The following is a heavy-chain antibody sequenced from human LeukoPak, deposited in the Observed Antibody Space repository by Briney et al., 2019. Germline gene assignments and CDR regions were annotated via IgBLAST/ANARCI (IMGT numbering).Heavy chain of an antibody. CDR3: ARHCCSGPAKRVFDI. CDR1: GGSIISSDYH. D-gene: IGHD2-15*01. J-gene: IGHJ3*02. Sequence: XETLSLTCTVSGGSIISSDYHWGWVRQPAGTGLEWIGTISYRGNTDYNPSLRSRVTISVDTSNNQFSLRLGSVTAADTAVYHCARHCCSGPAKRVFDIWGQGTMVTVSS. V-gene: IGHV4-39*01. CDR2: ISYRGNT.